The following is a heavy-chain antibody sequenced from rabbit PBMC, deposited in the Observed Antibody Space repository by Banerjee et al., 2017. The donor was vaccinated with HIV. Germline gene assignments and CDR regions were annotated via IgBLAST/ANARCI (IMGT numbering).Heavy chain of an antibody. Sequence: QEQLEESGGDPVKPGASLTLTCTASGLSFSSSYYMCWVRQAPGKGLEWIGCIYAGSSGSTYYASWAKGRFTISKTSSTTVTLQMTSLTAADTATYFCARGYPGTGWWFDLWGPGTLVTVS. J-gene: IGHJ4*01. V-gene: IGHV1S45*01. CDR1: GLSFSSSYY. D-gene: IGHD7-1*01. CDR2: IYAGSSGST. CDR3: ARGYPGTGWWFDL.